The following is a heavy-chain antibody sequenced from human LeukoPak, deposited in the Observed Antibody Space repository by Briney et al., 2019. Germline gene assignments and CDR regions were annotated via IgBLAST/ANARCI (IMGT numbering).Heavy chain of an antibody. CDR3: ARHWAGSSDYFDY. D-gene: IGHD6-19*01. CDR1: VGSISSYN. J-gene: IGHJ4*02. Sequence: KPSETLSLTCTVSVGSISSYNCSSIRQPPRERHEWIGYIYYSGSTNYNPSLKSRVTISVDTSKNQFSLKLSSVTAADTAVYYCARHWAGSSDYFDYWGQGTLVTVSS. V-gene: IGHV4-59*08. CDR2: IYYSGST.